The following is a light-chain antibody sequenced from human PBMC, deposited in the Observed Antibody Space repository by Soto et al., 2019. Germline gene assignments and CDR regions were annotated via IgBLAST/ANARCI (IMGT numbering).Light chain of an antibody. CDR2: GVT. Sequence: QSALTQPASVSGSPGQSITISCTGSSSDVGDYNDVSWYQQHPGKAPKLMIYGVTNRPSGVSNRFSASKSGNTASLTISGLQAEDEADYYCSSYSSSRTRVFGGGTTLTVL. J-gene: IGLJ3*02. CDR3: SSYSSSRTRV. V-gene: IGLV2-14*03. CDR1: SSDVGDYND.